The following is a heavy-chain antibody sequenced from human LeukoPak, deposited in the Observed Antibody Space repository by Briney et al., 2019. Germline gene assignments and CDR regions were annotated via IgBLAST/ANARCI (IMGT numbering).Heavy chain of an antibody. CDR2: IKQDGSEK. J-gene: IGHJ6*03. D-gene: IGHD3-10*01. CDR3: ARDQSRRGYYYMDV. V-gene: IGHV3-7*01. CDR1: GFTFSSYW. Sequence: GGSLRLSCAASGFTFSSYWMSWVRPAPGKGLEWVANIKQDGSEKYYVDSVKGRFTISRDNAKNSLYLQMNSLRAEDTAVYYCARDQSRRGYYYMDVWGKGTTVTVSS.